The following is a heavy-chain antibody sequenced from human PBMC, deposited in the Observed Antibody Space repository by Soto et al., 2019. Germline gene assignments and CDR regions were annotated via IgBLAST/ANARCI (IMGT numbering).Heavy chain of an antibody. CDR1: GDSVSSNSAA. CDR3: ARGSDDLGYSGYDSFDY. CDR2: TYYRSKWYN. V-gene: IGHV6-1*01. J-gene: IGHJ4*02. D-gene: IGHD5-12*01. Sequence: QSQTLSLTCAISGDSVSSNSAAWNWIRQSPSRGLEWLGRTYYRSKWYNDYAVSVKSRITINPDTSKNQFSLQLNSVTPEDTAVYYCARGSDDLGYSGYDSFDYWGQGTLVTVSS.